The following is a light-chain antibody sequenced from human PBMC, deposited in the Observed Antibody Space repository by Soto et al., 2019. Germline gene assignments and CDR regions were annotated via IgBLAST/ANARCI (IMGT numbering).Light chain of an antibody. CDR3: QQSYSTPLT. CDR1: QSISSY. V-gene: IGKV1-39*01. Sequence: DIQMTQSPSSLSASVGDIVRITCLASQSISSYLNWYQQKPGKAPKLLIYAASSLQSGVPSRFSGSGSGTDFTLTISSLQPEDFATYYCQQSYSTPLTFGGGTKVDIK. J-gene: IGKJ4*01. CDR2: AAS.